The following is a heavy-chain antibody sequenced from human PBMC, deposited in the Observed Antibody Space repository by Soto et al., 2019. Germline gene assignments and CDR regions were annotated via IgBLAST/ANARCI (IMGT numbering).Heavy chain of an antibody. D-gene: IGHD5-18*01. Sequence: PGESLKISCMGSGYSFTSYWISWVRQMPGKGLEWMGRIDPSDSYTNYSPSFQGHVTISADKSISTAYLQWSSLKASDTAMYYCARLVGYSYGYVPLNAFDIWGQGTMVTVSS. J-gene: IGHJ3*02. V-gene: IGHV5-10-1*01. CDR1: GYSFTSYW. CDR3: ARLVGYSYGYVPLNAFDI. CDR2: IDPSDSYT.